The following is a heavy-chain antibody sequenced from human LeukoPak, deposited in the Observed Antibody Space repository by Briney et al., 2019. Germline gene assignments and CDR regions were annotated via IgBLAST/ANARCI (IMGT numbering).Heavy chain of an antibody. CDR3: ARGVPTGIDYFDY. V-gene: IGHV3-48*01. J-gene: IGHJ4*02. CDR1: GFTFSSYS. Sequence: GGSLRLSCAASGFTFSSYSMNWVRQAPGKGLEWVSYISSSSSTIYYADSVKGRFTISRDNAKNSLYLQMNSLRAEDTAVYYCARGVPTGIDYFDYWGQGTLVTISS. CDR2: ISSSSSTI. D-gene: IGHD1-1*01.